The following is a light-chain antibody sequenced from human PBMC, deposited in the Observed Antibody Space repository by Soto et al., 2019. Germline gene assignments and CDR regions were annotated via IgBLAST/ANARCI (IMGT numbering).Light chain of an antibody. Sequence: IQMTQSPSARSASAGDRGTITCQASQDISNYLNWYQQKPGKAPKLLIYDASNLETGVPSRFTGSGSGTDFTFTISSLQPEDIATYYCQQYEIFPITFGQGTQLEIK. J-gene: IGKJ5*01. CDR3: QQYEIFPIT. CDR1: QDISNY. CDR2: DAS. V-gene: IGKV1-33*01.